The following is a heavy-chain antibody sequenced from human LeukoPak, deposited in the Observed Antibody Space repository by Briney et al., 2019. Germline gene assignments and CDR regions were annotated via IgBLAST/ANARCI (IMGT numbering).Heavy chain of an antibody. Sequence: GGSLRLSCAASGFTFDDYGMSWVRQAPGKGLEWVSSVNWNGGSTGYADSVKGRFTISRDNAKNSLFLQMNSLRAEDTALYFCARVSGITATGDMDVWGKGTTVTVSS. V-gene: IGHV3-20*04. CDR2: VNWNGGST. CDR3: ARVSGITATGDMDV. CDR1: GFTFDDYG. D-gene: IGHD6-13*01. J-gene: IGHJ6*03.